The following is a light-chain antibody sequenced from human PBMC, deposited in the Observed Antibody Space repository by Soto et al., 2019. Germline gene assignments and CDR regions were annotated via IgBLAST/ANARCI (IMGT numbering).Light chain of an antibody. V-gene: IGKV1-39*01. CDR1: QSISDY. CDR2: GAS. Sequence: DIQMTQSPSSLSASVGDRVAITCRSSQSISDYLNWYQQKPGKALKLVIYGASNLQSGVPPRFRGSGSGSEFTLTISCLQPDDFAIYFCQQSYSLPLTFCSGTKVDV. CDR3: QQSYSLPLT. J-gene: IGKJ3*01.